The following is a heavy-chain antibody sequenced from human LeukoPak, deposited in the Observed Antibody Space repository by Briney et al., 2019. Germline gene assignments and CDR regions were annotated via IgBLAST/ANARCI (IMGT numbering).Heavy chain of an antibody. CDR1: GGTFSSYA. CDR3: ASGETTVTTSTDWYFDL. Sequence: SVKVSCKASGGTFSSYAISWVRQAPGQGLEWMGGIIPIFGTANYAQKFQGRVTITTDESTSTAYMELSSLRSEDTAVYYCASGETTVTTSTDWYFDLWGRGTPVTVSS. J-gene: IGHJ2*01. D-gene: IGHD4-17*01. V-gene: IGHV1-69*05. CDR2: IIPIFGTA.